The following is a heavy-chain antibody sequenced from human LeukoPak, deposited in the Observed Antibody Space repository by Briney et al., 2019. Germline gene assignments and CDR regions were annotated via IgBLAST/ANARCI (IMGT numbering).Heavy chain of an antibody. Sequence: SETLSLTCAVSGYSINSGYFWVWIRQPPGKGLEWIGSIYHSGSTYYNPSLKSRVTISVDTSKNQFSLKLSSVTAADTAVYYCARLDKEDIVPTIIPQHYFNYWGQGTLVTVSS. J-gene: IGHJ4*02. CDR1: GYSINSGYF. CDR2: IYHSGST. D-gene: IGHD5-12*01. V-gene: IGHV4-38-2*01. CDR3: ARLDKEDIVPTIIPQHYFNY.